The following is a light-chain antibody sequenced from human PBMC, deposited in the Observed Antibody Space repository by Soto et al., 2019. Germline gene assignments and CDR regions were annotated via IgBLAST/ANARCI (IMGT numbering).Light chain of an antibody. Sequence: AIQMTQSPSSLSASVGDRVTITCRASQGVGNDLGWYQQKPGKAPKLLIYHASTFHKGLSSRFSGSGSGTDFTLTITSLQPEDFATYYCLQDNSNPLTFGGGTKVGIK. V-gene: IGKV1-6*01. CDR2: HAS. J-gene: IGKJ4*01. CDR3: LQDNSNPLT. CDR1: QGVGND.